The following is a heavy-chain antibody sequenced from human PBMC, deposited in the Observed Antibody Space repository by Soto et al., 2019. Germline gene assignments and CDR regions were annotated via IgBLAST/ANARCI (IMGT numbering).Heavy chain of an antibody. CDR3: ARHNPANYSYYGMDV. Sequence: SETLSLTCTVSGGSISSSSYYWGWIRQPPGKGLEWIGSIYYSGSTYYNPSLKSRVTISVDTSKNQLSLKLSSVTAADTAVYYCARHNPANYSYYGMDVWGQGTTVTVSS. CDR1: GGSISSSSYY. V-gene: IGHV4-39*01. J-gene: IGHJ6*02. CDR2: IYYSGST.